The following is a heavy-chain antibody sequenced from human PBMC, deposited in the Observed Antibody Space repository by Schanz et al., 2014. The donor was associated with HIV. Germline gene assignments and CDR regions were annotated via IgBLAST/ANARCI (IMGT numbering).Heavy chain of an antibody. D-gene: IGHD3-10*01. CDR1: GFTFSSYG. CDR3: ARGRGSGSPTNYYSYYAMDV. Sequence: QVQLVESGGGVVQPGRSLRLSCAASGFTFSSYGMHWVRQAPGKGLEWVAVISYDGSNKYYADSVKGRFTISRDNSKNTLYLQMNSLRAEDTAVYYCARGRGSGSPTNYYSYYAMDVWGQGTTVTVSS. CDR2: ISYDGSNK. J-gene: IGHJ6*02. V-gene: IGHV3-30*03.